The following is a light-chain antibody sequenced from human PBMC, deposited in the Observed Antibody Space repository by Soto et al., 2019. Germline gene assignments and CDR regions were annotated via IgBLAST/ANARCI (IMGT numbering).Light chain of an antibody. J-gene: IGLJ1*01. CDR1: SSDVGSYNR. V-gene: IGLV2-18*02. CDR3: TSYTSSSTYV. CDR2: EVS. Sequence: QSALAQPPSVSGSPGQSVTISCTGTSSDVGSYNRVSWYQQPPGTAPQLMIYEVSNRPSGVPDRFSGSKSGNTASLTISGLQAEDEADYYCTSYTSSSTYVFGTGTKVTV.